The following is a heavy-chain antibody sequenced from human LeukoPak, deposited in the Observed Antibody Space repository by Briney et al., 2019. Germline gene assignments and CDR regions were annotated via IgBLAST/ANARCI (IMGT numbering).Heavy chain of an antibody. CDR1: GGSFSGYY. D-gene: IGHD3-10*01. V-gene: IGHV4-34*01. CDR2: INHSGST. Sequence: SETLSLTCAVYGGSFSGYYWSWIRQPPGKGLEWIGEINHSGSTNYNPSLKSRVTISVDTSKNQFSLKLSSVTAADTAVYYCARGHITMVQGAVSDYWGQGTLVTVSS. J-gene: IGHJ4*02. CDR3: ARGHITMVQGAVSDY.